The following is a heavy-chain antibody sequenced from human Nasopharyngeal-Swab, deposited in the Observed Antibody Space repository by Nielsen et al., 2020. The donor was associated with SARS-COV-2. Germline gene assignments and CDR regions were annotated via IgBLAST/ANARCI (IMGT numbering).Heavy chain of an antibody. J-gene: IGHJ4*02. CDR1: GFTFSNYW. Sequence: GGSLRLFCAASGFTFSNYWMHWVRQAPGKGLVWVSRINGDGSDTGYADFVKGRFTVSRDNAENTLYLQMNSLRVEDTAVYYCARDLVLGSGSNGHWGQGTLVTVSS. D-gene: IGHD3-10*01. CDR3: ARDLVLGSGSNGH. V-gene: IGHV3-74*01. CDR2: INGDGSDT.